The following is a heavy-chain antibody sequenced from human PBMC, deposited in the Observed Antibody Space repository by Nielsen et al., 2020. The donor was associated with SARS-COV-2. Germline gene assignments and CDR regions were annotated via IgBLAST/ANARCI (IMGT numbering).Heavy chain of an antibody. CDR1: GLTFDDYA. CDR3: ARVARGETGFDAFDI. V-gene: IGHV3-9*01. CDR2: ITWNSGTI. D-gene: IGHD2-21*01. Sequence: SLKISCAASGLTFDDYAFHWVRQAPGKGLEWVSGITWNSGTIVYADSVKGRFTISRDNSKNTLYLQMNSLRAEDTAVYYCARVARGETGFDAFDIWGQGTMVTVSS. J-gene: IGHJ3*02.